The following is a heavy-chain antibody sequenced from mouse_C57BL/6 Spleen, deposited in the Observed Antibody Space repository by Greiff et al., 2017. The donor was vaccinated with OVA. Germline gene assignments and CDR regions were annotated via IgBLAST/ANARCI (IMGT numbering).Heavy chain of an antibody. Sequence: QLQQSGPELVKPGASVKIPCKASGYTFTDYNMDWVKQSHGKSLEWIGDINPNNGGTIYNQKFKGKATLTVDKSSSTAYMELRSLTSEDTAVYYCARGDYYGSSPYYFDYWGQGTTLTVSS. CDR2: INPNNGGT. V-gene: IGHV1-18*01. CDR1: GYTFTDYN. CDR3: ARGDYYGSSPYYFDY. D-gene: IGHD1-1*01. J-gene: IGHJ2*01.